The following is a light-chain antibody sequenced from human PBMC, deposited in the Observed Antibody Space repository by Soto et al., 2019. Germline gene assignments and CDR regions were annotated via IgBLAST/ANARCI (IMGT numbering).Light chain of an antibody. Sequence: EIVMTQSPATLSVSPGERATLSCRASQSVSSNLAWYQQKSGQPPRLLIYGASTRATGIPARFSGSESGTEFTLTISSLQSEDFAVYYCQQYNNWPITFGQGTRLEIK. CDR1: QSVSSN. V-gene: IGKV3-15*01. CDR3: QQYNNWPIT. J-gene: IGKJ5*01. CDR2: GAS.